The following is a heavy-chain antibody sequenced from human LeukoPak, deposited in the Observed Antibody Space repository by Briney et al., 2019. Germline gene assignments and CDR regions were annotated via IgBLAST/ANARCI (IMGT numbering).Heavy chain of an antibody. CDR3: ARDGYNPIDY. V-gene: IGHV4-39*02. D-gene: IGHD5-24*01. CDR2: IYYSGST. CDR1: GSSISSSSYY. Sequence: PSETLSLTCTVSGSSISSSSYYWGWIRQPPGEGLEWIGTIYYSGSTYYNPSLKTRVTISVDTSKNQFSLKLSSVTAADTAVYYCARDGYNPIDYWGQGTLVTVSS. J-gene: IGHJ4*02.